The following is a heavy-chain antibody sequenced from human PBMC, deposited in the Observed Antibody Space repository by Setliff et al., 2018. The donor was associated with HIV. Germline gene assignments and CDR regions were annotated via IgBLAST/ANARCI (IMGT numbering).Heavy chain of an antibody. CDR1: GYSFTDYY. V-gene: IGHV1-18*04. CDR2: VSTYNGHT. Sequence: ASVKVSCKASGYSFTDYYIHWVRQAPGQGLEWMGWVSTYNGHTNYPQHLQGRVTMTTNTSTGTAYLELRSLRSDDTAMYYCARPLDSGSYPYDAFAFWGLGTMVTVSS. J-gene: IGHJ3*01. CDR3: ARPLDSGSYPYDAFAF. D-gene: IGHD1-26*01.